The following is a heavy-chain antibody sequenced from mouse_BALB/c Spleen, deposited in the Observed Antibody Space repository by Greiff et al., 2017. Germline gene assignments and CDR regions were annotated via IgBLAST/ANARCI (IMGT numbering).Heavy chain of an antibody. V-gene: IGHV2-9*02. Sequence: VQVVESGPGLVAPSQSLSITCTVSGFSLTSYGVHWVRQPPGKGLEWLGVIWAGGSTNYNSALMSRLSISKDNSKSQVFLKMNSLQTDETAMYFCARGGGKLGFDYWGQGTTLTVSS. CDR2: IWAGGST. CDR3: ARGGGKLGFDY. CDR1: GFSLTSYG. D-gene: IGHD4-1*01. J-gene: IGHJ2*01.